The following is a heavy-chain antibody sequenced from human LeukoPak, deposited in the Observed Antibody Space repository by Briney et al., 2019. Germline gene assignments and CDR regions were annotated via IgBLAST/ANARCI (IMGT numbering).Heavy chain of an antibody. D-gene: IGHD7-27*01. CDR1: GYTFTGYD. CDR2: INPNSGGT. Sequence: GASVKVSCKASGYTFTGYDMHWVRQAPGQGLEWMGWINPNSGGTNYAQKFQGRVTMTRDTSTSTVYMEVSSLRSEDTAVYYCARGNWGLPPDGIDYWGQGTLVTVSS. CDR3: ARGNWGLPPDGIDY. J-gene: IGHJ4*02. V-gene: IGHV1-2*02.